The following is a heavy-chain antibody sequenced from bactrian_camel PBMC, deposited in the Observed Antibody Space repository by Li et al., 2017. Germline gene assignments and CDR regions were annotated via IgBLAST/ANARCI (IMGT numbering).Heavy chain of an antibody. CDR1: GVAVNTYA. J-gene: IGHJ6*01. CDR2: IATDGRT. D-gene: IGHD1*01. V-gene: IGHV3S53*01. Sequence: HVQLVESGGGSGESGGSLTLSCAVSGVAVNTYALGWFRRAPGKEREAVAVIATDGRTRYADSVNGRFTISRDNAKNTLYLQMNTLISEDTAVYYCAANPVGWSLDLLPGAFGYWGQGTQVTVS. CDR3: AANPVGWSLDLLPGAFGY.